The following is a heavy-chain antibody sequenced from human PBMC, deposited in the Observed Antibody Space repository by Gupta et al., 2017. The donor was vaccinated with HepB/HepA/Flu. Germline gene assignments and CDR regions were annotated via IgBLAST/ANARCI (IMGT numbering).Heavy chain of an antibody. J-gene: IGHJ4*02. V-gene: IGHV4-39*01. Sequence: QLQLQESGPGLVKPSETLSLTCTVSGGSISSSSYYWGWIRQPPGKGLEWIGSIYYSGSTYYNPSLKSRVTISVDTSKNQFSLKLSSVTTADTAVYYCARQGKGLGRYSYGPAFDYWGQGTLVTVSS. CDR1: GGSISSSSYY. D-gene: IGHD5-18*01. CDR2: IYYSGST. CDR3: ARQGKGLGRYSYGPAFDY.